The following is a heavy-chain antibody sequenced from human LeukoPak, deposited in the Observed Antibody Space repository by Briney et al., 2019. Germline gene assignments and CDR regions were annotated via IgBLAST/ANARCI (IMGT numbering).Heavy chain of an antibody. J-gene: IGHJ4*02. CDR3: ARGFRNGPFDC. CDR1: GFTFDDYG. D-gene: IGHD2-8*01. Sequence: GGSLRLSCEASGFTFDDYGMSWVRQLPGKGLEWVSGINRNGDSTDYAGSLKGRFTISRDNAKNSHFLQMNSLRVEDTALYYCARGFRNGPFDCWGQGTLVTVSS. V-gene: IGHV3-20*04. CDR2: INRNGDST.